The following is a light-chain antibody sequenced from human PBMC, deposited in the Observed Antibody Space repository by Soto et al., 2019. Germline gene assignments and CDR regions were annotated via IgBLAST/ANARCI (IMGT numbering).Light chain of an antibody. CDR2: DVT. Sequence: QSALTQPASVSGSPGQSITISCTWTARDIGGYQFVSWYQQHPDKAPKLIIVDVTKRPSGISSRFSASKSGTTASLTISGLLPEDEAQYYCASYSSSETPVVFGGGTKLTVL. J-gene: IGLJ2*01. CDR1: ARDIGGYQF. CDR3: ASYSSSETPVV. V-gene: IGLV2-14*03.